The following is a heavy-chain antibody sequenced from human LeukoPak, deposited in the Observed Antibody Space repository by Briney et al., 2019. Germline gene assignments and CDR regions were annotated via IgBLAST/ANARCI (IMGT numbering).Heavy chain of an antibody. D-gene: IGHD3-3*01. CDR1: GYTFTSYG. Sequence: ASVKVSCKASGYTFTSYGLSWVRQAPGQGLEWVGWISAYNGNTNYAQKLQGRVTMTTATSTTTAYMDLRSLRSDDTVVYYCARDFQPWSDYYMWYYYGMDVWGQGTTVTVSS. CDR2: ISAYNGNT. J-gene: IGHJ6*02. V-gene: IGHV1-18*01. CDR3: ARDFQPWSDYYMWYYYGMDV.